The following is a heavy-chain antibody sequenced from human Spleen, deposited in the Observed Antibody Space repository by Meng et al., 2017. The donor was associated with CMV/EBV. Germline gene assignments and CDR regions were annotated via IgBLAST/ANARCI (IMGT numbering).Heavy chain of an antibody. J-gene: IGHJ4*02. CDR2: MEMAGITT. Sequence: FTFRGCCMRCFPHAPVRGLVCVSRMEMAGITTNYAASVKGRFTISRDNAKTTLYLQMNSLRAEDTAVYYCATAYCSTSSCQTPLDYWGQGTLVTVSS. CDR3: ATAYCSTSSCQTPLDY. V-gene: IGHV3-74*01. D-gene: IGHD2-15*01. CDR1: FTFRGCC.